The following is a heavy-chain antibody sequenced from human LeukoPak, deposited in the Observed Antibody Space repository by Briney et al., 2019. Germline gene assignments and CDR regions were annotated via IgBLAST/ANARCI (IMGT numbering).Heavy chain of an antibody. CDR2: IYYSGST. D-gene: IGHD2/OR15-2a*01. CDR1: GGSISSYY. Sequence: PSETLSLTCTVSGGSISSYYWSWIRQPPGKGLEWIGYIYYSGSTNYNPSLKSRVTISVDTSKTLFSLKVSSVTAADTAVYYCARVVRGGYGLLFTHFDYWGHGTLVSVSS. V-gene: IGHV4-59*12. J-gene: IGHJ4*01. CDR3: ARVVRGGYGLLFTHFDY.